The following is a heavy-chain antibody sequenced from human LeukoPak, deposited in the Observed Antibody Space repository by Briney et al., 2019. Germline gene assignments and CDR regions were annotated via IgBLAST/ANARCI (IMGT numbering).Heavy chain of an antibody. CDR3: ARESNWGGDAFDI. CDR2: IKQDGSDI. CDR1: GFSISTYF. V-gene: IGHV3-7*01. Sequence: GGSLRLSCAASGFSISTYFMTWVRQAPGKGLEWVANIKQDGSDIYYVDSVKGRFTISRDNAKNSLYLQMNSLRAEDAAVYYCARESNWGGDAFDIWGLGTMVTVSS. J-gene: IGHJ3*02. D-gene: IGHD7-27*01.